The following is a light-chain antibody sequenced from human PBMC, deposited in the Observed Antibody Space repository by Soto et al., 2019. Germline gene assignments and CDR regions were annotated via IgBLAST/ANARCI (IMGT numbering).Light chain of an antibody. CDR3: QQYESLPLT. Sequence: DIQITQSPSSLAASVGDIVTITCQASQYIKKNLIWYQKKQGKAPKLMIYDASDLETGVPSRLSGSGYGTGFTFTISSMQTEDFETYYCQQYESLPLTFGQGTRLEIK. J-gene: IGKJ5*01. CDR1: QYIKKN. V-gene: IGKV1-33*01. CDR2: DAS.